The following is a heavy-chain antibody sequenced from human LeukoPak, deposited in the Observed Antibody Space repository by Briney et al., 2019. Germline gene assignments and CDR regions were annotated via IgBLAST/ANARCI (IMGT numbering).Heavy chain of an antibody. CDR2: ISGSGGST. CDR1: GFSFSSYA. V-gene: IGHV3-23*01. CDR3: AKNGNSRFDFDY. J-gene: IGHJ4*02. D-gene: IGHD4-23*01. Sequence: GGSLRLSCAASGFSFSSYAMSWVRQAPGEGLEWVSGISGSGGSTYYADSVKGRFTISRDNSKNTLYLQMNSLRAEDTAVYYCAKNGNSRFDFDYWGQGTLVTVSS.